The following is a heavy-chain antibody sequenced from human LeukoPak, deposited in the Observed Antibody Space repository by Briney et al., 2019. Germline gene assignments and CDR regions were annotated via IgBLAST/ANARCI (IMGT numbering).Heavy chain of an antibody. CDR2: ISPDGNKE. Sequence: PGGSLRLSCAASGFTFNIFGIHWVRQAPGKGLEWVAAISPDGNKEYYTESVKGRFTVSRDNSKNMIYLQMNSLRGKDSAVYYCAKVNNYDDYWGQGTLVTVSS. V-gene: IGHV3-30*18. CDR1: GFTFNIFG. CDR3: AKVNNYDDY. J-gene: IGHJ4*02. D-gene: IGHD1/OR15-1a*01.